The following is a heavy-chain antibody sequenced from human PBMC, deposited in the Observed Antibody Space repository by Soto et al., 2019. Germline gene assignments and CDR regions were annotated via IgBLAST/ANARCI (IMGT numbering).Heavy chain of an antibody. Sequence: GESLKISCKGSGYRFTSYWITWVRQTPGKGLEWMGSFDPSDSYTNYSPSFQGHVTISADKSISTAYLQWSSLRASDTAMYYCARLISSSTSSDLGWFDPWGQGTLVTVSS. CDR2: FDPSDSYT. CDR3: ARLISSSTSSDLGWFDP. J-gene: IGHJ5*02. CDR1: GYRFTSYW. V-gene: IGHV5-10-1*01. D-gene: IGHD2-2*01.